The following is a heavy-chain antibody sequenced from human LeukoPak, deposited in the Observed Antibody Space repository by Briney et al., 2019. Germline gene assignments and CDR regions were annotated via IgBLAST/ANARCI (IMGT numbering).Heavy chain of an antibody. Sequence: GGSLRLSCAASGFTFSSYSMNWVRQAPGKGLEWVSSISSSSSSYIYYADSVKGRFTISRDNAKNSLYLQMNSLRAEDTAVYYCARIDSSGPKTDYWGQGTLVTVSS. D-gene: IGHD3-22*01. CDR1: GFTFSSYS. CDR3: ARIDSSGPKTDY. V-gene: IGHV3-21*01. J-gene: IGHJ4*02. CDR2: ISSSSSSYI.